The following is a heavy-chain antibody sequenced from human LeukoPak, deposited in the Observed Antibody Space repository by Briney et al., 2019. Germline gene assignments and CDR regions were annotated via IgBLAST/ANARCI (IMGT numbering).Heavy chain of an antibody. D-gene: IGHD3-10*01. CDR1: GFTFKTHD. CDR2: ISGSGDTT. V-gene: IGHV3-23*01. J-gene: IGHJ6*02. CDR3: AKASYYLGYYYGMDV. Sequence: QPGGSLRLSCVVSGFTFKTHDMTWVRQAPGKGLEWVSTISGSGDTTYYADSVKGRFTISRDNSKNTLFLQMNSLRAQDTAIYYCAKASYYLGYYYGMDVWGQGTMVTVS.